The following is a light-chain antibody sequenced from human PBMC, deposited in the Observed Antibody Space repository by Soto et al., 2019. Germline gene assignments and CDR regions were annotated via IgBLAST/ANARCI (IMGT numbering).Light chain of an antibody. CDR3: SSYTSSSSYV. CDR1: SSDVGGYNY. Sequence: QSVLTQPASVSGSPGQSITSSCTGTSSDVGGYNYVSWYQQHPGKAPKLMIYDVSNRPSGVSNRFSGSKSGNTASLTISGLQAEDEADYYCSSYTSSSSYVFGTGTKATV. V-gene: IGLV2-14*01. J-gene: IGLJ1*01. CDR2: DVS.